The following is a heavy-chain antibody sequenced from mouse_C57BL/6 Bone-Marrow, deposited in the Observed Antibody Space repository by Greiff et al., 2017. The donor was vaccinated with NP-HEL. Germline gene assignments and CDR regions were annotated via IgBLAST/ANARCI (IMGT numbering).Heavy chain of an antibody. CDR3: ARDHPYYGSSYGFAY. CDR2: SRNKANDYTT. D-gene: IGHD1-1*01. Sequence: EVKLVESGGGLVQSGRSLRLSCATSGFTFSDFYMEWVRQAPGKGLEWIAASRNKANDYTTEYSASVKGRFIVSRDTSQSILYLQMNALRAEDTAIYYCARDHPYYGSSYGFAYWGQGTLVTVSA. J-gene: IGHJ3*01. V-gene: IGHV7-1*01. CDR1: GFTFSDFY.